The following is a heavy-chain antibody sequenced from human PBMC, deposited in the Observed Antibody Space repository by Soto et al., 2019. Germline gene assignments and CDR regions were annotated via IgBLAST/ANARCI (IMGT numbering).Heavy chain of an antibody. CDR3: ARGLYSSGWYLDAFDI. J-gene: IGHJ3*02. Sequence: PSQTLSLLCAISGDSVSSNSAAWNWIRQSPSRGLEWLGRTYYRSKWYNDYAVSVKSRITINPDTSKTQFSLQLNSVTPEDTAVYYCARGLYSSGWYLDAFDIWGQGTMVTVSS. CDR1: GDSVSSNSAA. V-gene: IGHV6-1*01. D-gene: IGHD6-19*01. CDR2: TYYRSKWYN.